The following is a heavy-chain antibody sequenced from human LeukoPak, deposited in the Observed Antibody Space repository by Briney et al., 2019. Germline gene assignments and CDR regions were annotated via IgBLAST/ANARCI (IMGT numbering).Heavy chain of an antibody. CDR2: ISAYNGNT. V-gene: IGHV1-18*01. D-gene: IGHD2-15*01. CDR1: GYTFTSYG. CDR3: ARDATILILEGGDNWFDP. Sequence: ASVKVSCRASGYTFTSYGISWVRQAPGQGLEWMRWISAYNGNTNYAQKLQGRVTMTTDTSTSTAYLELRSLRSDDTAVYYCARDATILILEGGDNWFDPWGQGTLVTVSS. J-gene: IGHJ5*02.